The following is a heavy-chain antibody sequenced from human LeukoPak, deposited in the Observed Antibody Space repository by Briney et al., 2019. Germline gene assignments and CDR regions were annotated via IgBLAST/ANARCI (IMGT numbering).Heavy chain of an antibody. CDR1: GGPISSHY. Sequence: PSETLSLTCTVSGGPISSHYWSWIRQPPGKGLEWIGHIYYSGNTNYNPSLKSRVTISIDTSKSQFSLRLSSVTAADTAVYYCARTNAFDIWGQGTMVTVSS. J-gene: IGHJ3*02. CDR2: IYYSGNT. CDR3: ARTNAFDI. V-gene: IGHV4-59*11.